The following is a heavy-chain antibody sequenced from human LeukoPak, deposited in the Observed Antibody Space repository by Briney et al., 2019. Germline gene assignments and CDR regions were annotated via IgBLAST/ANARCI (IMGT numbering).Heavy chain of an antibody. Sequence: RTGGSLRLSCAASGFTVSSNYMSWVRQAPGKGLEWVSVIYSGGSTYYADSVKGRFTISRDNSKNTLYLQMNSLRAEDTAVYYCAREQRGTDPAAGTRGMDVWGQGTTVTVSS. D-gene: IGHD6-13*01. J-gene: IGHJ6*02. CDR2: IYSGGST. V-gene: IGHV3-66*01. CDR1: GFTVSSNY. CDR3: AREQRGTDPAAGTRGMDV.